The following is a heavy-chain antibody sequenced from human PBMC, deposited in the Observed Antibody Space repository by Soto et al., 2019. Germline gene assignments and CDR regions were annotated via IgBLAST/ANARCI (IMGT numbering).Heavy chain of an antibody. D-gene: IGHD5-12*01. J-gene: IGHJ5*02. CDR3: ARDPVIVATINQRMHWFDP. Sequence: QVQLVQSGAEVKKPGASVKVSCKASGYTFTSYGISWVRQAPGQGLEWMGWISAYNGNTNYAQKLQCRVTMTTDTATSTAYMELRSLRSDDTAVYYCARDPVIVATINQRMHWFDPWGQGTLVTVSS. V-gene: IGHV1-18*01. CDR1: GYTFTSYG. CDR2: ISAYNGNT.